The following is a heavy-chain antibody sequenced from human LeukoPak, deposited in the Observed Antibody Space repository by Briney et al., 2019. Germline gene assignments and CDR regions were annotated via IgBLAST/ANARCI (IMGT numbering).Heavy chain of an antibody. D-gene: IGHD2-15*01. Sequence: PGGSLRLSCAASEFSVGSNYMTWVRQAPGKGLEWVSAISGSGGSTYYADSVKGRFTISRDNSKNTLYLQMNSLRAEDTAVYYCAKALRTYCSGGSCYSIDYWGQGTLVTVSS. CDR2: ISGSGGST. J-gene: IGHJ4*02. CDR3: AKALRTYCSGGSCYSIDY. CDR1: EFSVGSNY. V-gene: IGHV3-23*01.